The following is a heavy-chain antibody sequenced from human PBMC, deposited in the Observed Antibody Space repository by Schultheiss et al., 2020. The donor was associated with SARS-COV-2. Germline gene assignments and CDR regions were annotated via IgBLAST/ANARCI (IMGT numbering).Heavy chain of an antibody. J-gene: IGHJ6*02. V-gene: IGHV3-74*01. CDR1: GFTFSSYW. Sequence: GGSLRLSCAASGFTFSSYWMHWVRQAPGKGLVWVSRINSDGSSTSYADSVKGRFTISRDNAKNTLYLQMNSLRAEDTAVYYCARANEVIIYQGGYYYGMDVWGQGTTVTVSS. CDR3: ARANEVIIYQGGYYYGMDV. D-gene: IGHD3-3*01. CDR2: INSDGSST.